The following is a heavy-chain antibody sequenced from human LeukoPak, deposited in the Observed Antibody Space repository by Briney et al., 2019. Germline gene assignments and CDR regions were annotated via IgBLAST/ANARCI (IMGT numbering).Heavy chain of an antibody. D-gene: IGHD4-17*01. CDR3: ARAAGDYGDYDYFYYMDV. V-gene: IGHV1-69*06. CDR2: IIPIFGTA. J-gene: IGHJ6*03. CDR1: GGTFSSYA. Sequence: ASVKVSCKASGGTFSSYAISWVRQAPGQGLEWMGGIIPIFGTANYAQKFQGRVTITADKSTSTAYMELNTLRSDDTAMYYCARAAGDYGDYDYFYYMDVWGKGTTVTISS.